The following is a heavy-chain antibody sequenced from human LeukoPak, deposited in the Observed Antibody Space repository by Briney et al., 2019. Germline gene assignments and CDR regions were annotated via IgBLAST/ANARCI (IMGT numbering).Heavy chain of an antibody. Sequence: ASVKVSCKASGYTFTGYYMHWVRQAPGQGLEWMGWINPNSGGTNYAQKFQGWVTMTRDTSISTAYMEQSRLRSDDTAVYYCARESSSVAGPRGFDYWGQGTLVTVFS. CDR3: ARESSSVAGPRGFDY. CDR1: GYTFTGYY. D-gene: IGHD6-19*01. J-gene: IGHJ4*02. V-gene: IGHV1-2*04. CDR2: INPNSGGT.